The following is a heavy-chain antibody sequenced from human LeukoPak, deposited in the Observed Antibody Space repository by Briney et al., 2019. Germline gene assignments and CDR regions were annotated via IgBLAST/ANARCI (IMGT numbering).Heavy chain of an antibody. Sequence: SETLSLTCTASGGSFSNYFWTWIRQPPGKGLEWIGEISLSGTIKYNPSLKSRVTITVDTSKNQFSLKLSTVTAADTAVYYCALSTTTVTTRTLDYWGQGALVIVSS. J-gene: IGHJ4*02. CDR3: ALSTTTVTTRTLDY. CDR1: GGSFSNYF. V-gene: IGHV4-34*01. CDR2: ISLSGTI. D-gene: IGHD4-17*01.